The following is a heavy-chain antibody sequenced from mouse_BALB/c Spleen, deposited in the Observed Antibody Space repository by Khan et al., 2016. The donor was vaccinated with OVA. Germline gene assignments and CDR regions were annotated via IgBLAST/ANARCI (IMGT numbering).Heavy chain of an antibody. Sequence: EVQLQESGPGLVKPSQSLSLTCTVTGYSITSDYAWNWIRQFPGNKLEWMGYISYSGSTGYNPSLKSRLSITRDTSNNQFFLQLNSVTTEDSATCYSARRYYYGHWYFDVRGAGTTVTVSS. CDR2: ISYSGST. D-gene: IGHD1-1*01. CDR1: GYSITSDYA. J-gene: IGHJ1*01. CDR3: ARRYYYGHWYFDV. V-gene: IGHV3-2*02.